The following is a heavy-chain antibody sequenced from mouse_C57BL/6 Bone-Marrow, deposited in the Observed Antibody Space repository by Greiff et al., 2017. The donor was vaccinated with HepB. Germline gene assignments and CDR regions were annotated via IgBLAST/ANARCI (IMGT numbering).Heavy chain of an antibody. J-gene: IGHJ3*01. V-gene: IGHV1-42*01. CDR1: GYSFTGYY. CDR2: INPSTGGT. Sequence: VHVKQSGPELVKPGASVKISCKASGYSFTGYYMNWVKQSPEKSLEWIGEINPSTGGTTYNQKFKAKATLTVDKSSSTAYMQLKSLTSEDSAVYYCARPYGSSYWFAYWGQGTLVTVSA. CDR3: ARPYGSSYWFAY. D-gene: IGHD1-1*01.